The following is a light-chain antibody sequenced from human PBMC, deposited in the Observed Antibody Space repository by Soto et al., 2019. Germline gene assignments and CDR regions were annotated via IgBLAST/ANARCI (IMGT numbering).Light chain of an antibody. CDR3: QQRSNWPPSWT. J-gene: IGKJ1*01. CDR1: QSVSSY. Sequence: EIVLTQSPATLSLSPGERAILSCRASQSVSSYLACYQQKPGQAPRLLIYDASNRATGIPARFSGSGSGTDFILTISSLEPEDFAVYYCQQRSNWPPSWTFGQGTKVEIK. V-gene: IGKV3-11*01. CDR2: DAS.